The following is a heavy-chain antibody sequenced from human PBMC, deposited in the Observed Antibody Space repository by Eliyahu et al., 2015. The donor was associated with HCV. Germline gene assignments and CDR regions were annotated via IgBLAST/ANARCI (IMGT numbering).Heavy chain of an antibody. Sequence: QITLKESGPTLVKPTQTLTLTCSFSGFSLNTRGVGVGWIRQPPGKALEWLSAIYWNGDKQYSPSLRSRLTITEDTSKNQVVLTMTDMDPVDTGTYYCAHRRTLDYGDRANKFDPWGQGIMVTVSS. CDR2: IYWNGDK. V-gene: IGHV2-5*01. D-gene: IGHD4-17*01. CDR3: AHRRTLDYGDRANKFDP. CDR1: GFSLNTRGVG. J-gene: IGHJ5*02.